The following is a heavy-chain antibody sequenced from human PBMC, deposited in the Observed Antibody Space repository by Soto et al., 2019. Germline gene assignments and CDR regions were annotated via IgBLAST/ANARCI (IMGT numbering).Heavy chain of an antibody. CDR2: IIPILDIP. CDR1: GGTFSRYT. Sequence: QVQLVQSGAEVEQPGSSVKVSCKASGGTFSRYTFTWVRQAPGQGLEWMGRIIPILDIPSYALNFQGRVTTRADKSTSTACMKVSSVTYDDTAENYCGVHCTGVLVLSASPPGGDNYGWDVWGQGTTDTVSS. J-gene: IGHJ6*02. CDR3: GVHCTGVLVLSASPPGGDNYGWDV. D-gene: IGHD2-8*01. V-gene: IGHV1-69*02.